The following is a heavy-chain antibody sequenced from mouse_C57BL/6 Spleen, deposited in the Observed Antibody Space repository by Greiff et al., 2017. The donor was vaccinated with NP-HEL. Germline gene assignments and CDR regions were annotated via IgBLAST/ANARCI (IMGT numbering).Heavy chain of an antibody. J-gene: IGHJ2*01. Sequence: VKLMESGGDLVKPGGSLKLSCAASGFTFSSYGMSWVRQTPDKRLEWVATISSGGSYTYYPDSVKGRFTISRDNAKNTLYLQMSSLKSEDTAMYYCARRITTVGGGYYFDYWGQGTTLTVSS. V-gene: IGHV5-6*02. CDR3: ARRITTVGGGYYFDY. CDR1: GFTFSSYG. D-gene: IGHD1-1*01. CDR2: ISSGGSYT.